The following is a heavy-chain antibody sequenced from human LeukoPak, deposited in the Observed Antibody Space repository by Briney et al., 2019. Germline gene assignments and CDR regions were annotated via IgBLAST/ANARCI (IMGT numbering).Heavy chain of an antibody. J-gene: IGHJ6*04. CDR3: ARDRGFGEPISYGMDV. CDR2: IWYDGSNK. Sequence: PGRSLRLSCAASGFTFSSNGMHWVRQAPGKGLEWVAVIWYDGSNKYYADSVKGRFTISRDNSKNTLYLQMNSLRAEDTAVYYCARDRGFGEPISYGMDVWGKGTTVTVSS. D-gene: IGHD3-10*01. CDR1: GFTFSSNG. V-gene: IGHV3-33*01.